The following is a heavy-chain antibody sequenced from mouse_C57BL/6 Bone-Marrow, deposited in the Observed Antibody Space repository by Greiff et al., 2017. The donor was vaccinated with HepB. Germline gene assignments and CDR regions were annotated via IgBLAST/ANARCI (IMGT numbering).Heavy chain of an antibody. CDR1: GFTFSDYY. J-gene: IGHJ3*01. D-gene: IGHD2-3*01. V-gene: IGHV5-16*01. CDR2: INYDGSST. Sequence: EVMLVESEGGLVQPGSSMKLSCTASGFTFSDYYMAWVRQVPEKGLEWVANINYDGSSTYYLDSLKSRFIISRDNAKNILYLQMSSLKSEDTATYYCARGGYDGYFWFAYWGQGTLVTVSA. CDR3: ARGGYDGYFWFAY.